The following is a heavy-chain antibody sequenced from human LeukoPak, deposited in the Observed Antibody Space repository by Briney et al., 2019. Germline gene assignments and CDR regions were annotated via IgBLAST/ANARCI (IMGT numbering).Heavy chain of an antibody. CDR1: DGSISSHY. D-gene: IGHD2-2*01. CDR3: ARDSRLGNYFDY. J-gene: IGHJ4*02. Sequence: SETLSLTCTVSDGSISSHYWSWIRQPPGKGLEWIGYIYYSGSANYNPSLKNRVTISVDTSKNQFSLKLSSVTAADTAVYYCARDSRLGNYFDYWGQGTLVSVSS. V-gene: IGHV4-59*11. CDR2: IYYSGSA.